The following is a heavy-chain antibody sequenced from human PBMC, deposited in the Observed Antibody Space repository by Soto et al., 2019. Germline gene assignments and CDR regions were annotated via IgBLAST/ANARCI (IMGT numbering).Heavy chain of an antibody. CDR2: INHSGST. Sequence: PSETLCLTCAFYCGSFIGYQWSWIRQAPGKGLEWIAEINHSGSTNYSPSLKSRVAISIDTSKNQFSLMLSSMTAADTAMYYCARYGEVTPRRYGMDVWGQGTTVTVSS. V-gene: IGHV4-34*01. D-gene: IGHD3-16*01. CDR1: CGSFIGYQ. J-gene: IGHJ6*02. CDR3: ARYGEVTPRRYGMDV.